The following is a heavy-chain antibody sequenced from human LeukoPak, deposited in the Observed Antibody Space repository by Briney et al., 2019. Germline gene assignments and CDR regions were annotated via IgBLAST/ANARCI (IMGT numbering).Heavy chain of an antibody. V-gene: IGHV4-59*01. CDR2: IYYSGST. CDR3: ARGRFLDAFDI. CDR1: GGSISNYY. J-gene: IGHJ3*02. D-gene: IGHD3-3*01. Sequence: SETLSLTCTVSGGSISNYYWSWIRQPPGKGLEWIGYIYYSGSTKYNPSLKSRVTISVDTSKNQFSLKLSSVTAADTAVYYCARGRFLDAFDIWGQGTMVTVSS.